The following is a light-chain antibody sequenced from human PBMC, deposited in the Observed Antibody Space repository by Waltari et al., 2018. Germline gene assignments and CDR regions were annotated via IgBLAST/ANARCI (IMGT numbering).Light chain of an antibody. CDR1: QRISSW. CDR3: QQYKSYWT. CDR2: DAS. Sequence: DIQMTQSPSTLSASVGDRVTITCRASQRISSWLAWYQQRPGKAPKLLLSDASTLETGVPSRFSGSGSGTEFTLTISSLQPDDFATYFCQQYKSYWTFGQGTKVEIK. J-gene: IGKJ1*01. V-gene: IGKV1-5*01.